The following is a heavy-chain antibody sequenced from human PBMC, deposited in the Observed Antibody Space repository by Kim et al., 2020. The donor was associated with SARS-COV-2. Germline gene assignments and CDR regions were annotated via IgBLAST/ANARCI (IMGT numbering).Heavy chain of an antibody. CDR2: IYPGDSDT. D-gene: IGHD3-3*01. Sequence: GESLKISCKGSGYSFTSYWIGWVRQMPGKGLEWMGIIYPGDSDTRYSPSFQGQVTISADKSISTAYLQWSSLKASDTAMYYCAGVRAIRFWTGAFDIWGQGTMVTVSS. CDR1: GYSFTSYW. CDR3: AGVRAIRFWTGAFDI. V-gene: IGHV5-51*01. J-gene: IGHJ3*02.